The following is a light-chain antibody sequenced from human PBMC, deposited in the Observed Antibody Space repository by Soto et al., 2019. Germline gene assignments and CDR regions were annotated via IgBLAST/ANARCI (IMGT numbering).Light chain of an antibody. CDR2: GNS. CDR1: SSNIGAGYD. V-gene: IGLV1-40*01. CDR3: QPYDSSLSGVV. Sequence: QSVLTQPPSVSGAPGQRVTISCTGSSSNIGAGYDVHWYQQLPGTAPKLLIYGNSNRPSGVPDRFSGAKSGTSASLASTGLQAEDEADYYCQPYDSSLSGVVFGGGTKLTVL. J-gene: IGLJ2*01.